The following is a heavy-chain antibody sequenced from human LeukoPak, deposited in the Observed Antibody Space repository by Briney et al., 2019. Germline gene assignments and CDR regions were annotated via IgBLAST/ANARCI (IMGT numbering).Heavy chain of an antibody. V-gene: IGHV1-69*04. CDR1: GGTFSSYA. CDR3: ARDRLKAAMVYYYYGMDV. D-gene: IGHD5-18*01. CDR2: IIPIFGIA. J-gene: IGHJ6*02. Sequence: SVKVSCTASGGTFSSYAISWVRQAPGQGLEWMGRIIPIFGIANYAQKVQGRVTITADKSTSTAYMELSSLRSEDTAVYYCARDRLKAAMVYYYYGMDVWGQGTTVTVSS.